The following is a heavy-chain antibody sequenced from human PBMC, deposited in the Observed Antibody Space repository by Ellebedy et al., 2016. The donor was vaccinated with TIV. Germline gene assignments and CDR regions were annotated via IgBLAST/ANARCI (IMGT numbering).Heavy chain of an antibody. CDR1: GFMFSDFY. J-gene: IGHJ4*02. CDR2: ISASGSTT. Sequence: GGSLRLSCTAPGFMFSDFYMGWIRQAPGKGLEWVSYISASGSTTYYADSVKGRFTISRDDSKNTLYLQMNSLKAEDTAIYYCAKSQVGATYFDYWGQGTLVTVSS. D-gene: IGHD1-26*01. V-gene: IGHV3-11*01. CDR3: AKSQVGATYFDY.